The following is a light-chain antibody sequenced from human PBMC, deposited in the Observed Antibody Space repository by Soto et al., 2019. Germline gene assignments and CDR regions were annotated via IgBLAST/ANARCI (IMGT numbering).Light chain of an antibody. CDR3: QQRNNWPPIT. CDR2: DAS. Sequence: EIVLTQSPATLSLSPGERATLSCRASQSVTTYLAWYQQKPGQAPRLLIYDASNRATGIPARFSGSGYGTDFTLTISSLEPEDFVVYYCQQRNNWPPITFGQGTRLEIK. V-gene: IGKV3-11*01. J-gene: IGKJ5*01. CDR1: QSVTTY.